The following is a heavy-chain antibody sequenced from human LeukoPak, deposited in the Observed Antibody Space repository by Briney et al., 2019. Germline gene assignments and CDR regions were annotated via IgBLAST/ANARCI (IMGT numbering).Heavy chain of an antibody. CDR3: ARHQIAAAGTIMRDY. V-gene: IGHV4-34*01. D-gene: IGHD6-13*01. J-gene: IGHJ4*02. CDR1: GGSFSGYY. CDR2: INHSGST. Sequence: KPSETLSLTCAVYGGSFSGYYWSWIRQPPGKGLEWIGEINHSGSTNYNPSLKSRVTISVDTSKNQFSLKLSSVTAADTAVYYCARHQIAAAGTIMRDYWGQGTLVTVSS.